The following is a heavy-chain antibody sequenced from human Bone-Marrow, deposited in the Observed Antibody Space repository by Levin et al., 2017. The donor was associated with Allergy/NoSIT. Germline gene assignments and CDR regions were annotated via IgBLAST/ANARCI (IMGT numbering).Heavy chain of an antibody. D-gene: IGHD1-1*01. V-gene: IGHV4-30-2*01. CDR1: GGSISSGGYS. Sequence: SCAVSGGSISSGGYSWSWIRQPPGKGLEWIGYIYHSGSTYYNPSLKSRVTISVDRSKNQFSLKLSSVTAADTAVYYCARVENWNYFDYWGQGTLVTVSS. CDR3: ARVENWNYFDY. J-gene: IGHJ4*02. CDR2: IYHSGST.